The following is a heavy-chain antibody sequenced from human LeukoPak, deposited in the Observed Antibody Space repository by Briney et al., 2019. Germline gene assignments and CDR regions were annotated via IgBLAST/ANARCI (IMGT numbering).Heavy chain of an antibody. CDR3: ARDYASSGDGAFDI. CDR1: GFTVSSSY. J-gene: IGHJ3*02. D-gene: IGHD3-22*01. Sequence: PGGSLRLSCAASGFTVSSSYMNWVRQAPGKGLEWVSVIYSGGSTYYADSVKGRFTISRDNSKNTLYLQMNSLRAEDTAVYYCARDYASSGDGAFDIWGQGTMVTVS. V-gene: IGHV3-53*01. CDR2: IYSGGST.